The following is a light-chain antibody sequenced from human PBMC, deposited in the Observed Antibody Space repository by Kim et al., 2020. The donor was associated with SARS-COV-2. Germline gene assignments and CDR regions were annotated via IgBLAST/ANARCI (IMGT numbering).Light chain of an antibody. CDR2: DVS. CDR3: CSDADSSTSYV. Sequence: QSALTQTRSVSGSPGQSVSISCTGTSSDVGANNHVSWYQQHPGKAPKLMIYDVSERPSGVPDRFSGSKSGNTASLTISGLQAEDEADYYCCSDADSSTSYVFGTGTKVTVL. CDR1: SSDVGANNH. V-gene: IGLV2-11*01. J-gene: IGLJ1*01.